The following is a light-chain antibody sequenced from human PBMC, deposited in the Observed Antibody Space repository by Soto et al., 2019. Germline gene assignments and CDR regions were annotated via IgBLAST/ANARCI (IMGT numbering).Light chain of an antibody. J-gene: IGKJ1*01. CDR1: QGISTY. CDR3: QQVDGYLRT. Sequence: DIQLTQSPSFLSASVGDRVTITCRASQGISTYLAWYQQKPGKAPKLLIYGAATLQSGVPSRFSGSGSGTEFTLTISSLQPEDFATYYCQQVDGYLRTFGQGTKVEIK. V-gene: IGKV1-9*01. CDR2: GAA.